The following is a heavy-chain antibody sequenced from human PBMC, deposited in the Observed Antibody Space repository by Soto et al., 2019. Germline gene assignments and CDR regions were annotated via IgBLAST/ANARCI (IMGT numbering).Heavy chain of an antibody. CDR1: GGSFTSFI. V-gene: IGHV1-69*02. CDR2: IIPVLDVE. CDR3: ATSPNHGSATPSYSGMDV. Sequence: QVQLVQSGAEVKKPGSSVKVSCKASGGSFTSFIVTWVRQAPGQGLEWMGRIIPVLDVEYYAQKFQGRLTITADKSTNTAYMELRSLRSEDTAVYYCATSPNHGSATPSYSGMDVWGLGTTVTVSS. J-gene: IGHJ6*02. D-gene: IGHD2-15*01.